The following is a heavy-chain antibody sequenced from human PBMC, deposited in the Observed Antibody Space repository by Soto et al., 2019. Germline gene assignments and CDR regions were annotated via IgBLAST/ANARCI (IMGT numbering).Heavy chain of an antibody. Sequence: SETLSLTCNVSNGSLNFYYWSWIRQPPGKGLEWIGYIYYSGSTYYNPSLKSRVTISVDTSKNQFSLKLSSVTAADTAVYYCASQKSSSPPYFDYWGQGTLVTVSS. V-gene: IGHV4-59*08. CDR2: IYYSGST. CDR1: NGSLNFYY. J-gene: IGHJ4*02. CDR3: ASQKSSSPPYFDY. D-gene: IGHD2-2*01.